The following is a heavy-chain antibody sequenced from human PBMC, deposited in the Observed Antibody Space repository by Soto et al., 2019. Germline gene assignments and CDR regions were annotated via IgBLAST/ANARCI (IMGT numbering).Heavy chain of an antibody. CDR3: ARRVEVSLDYFDS. CDR2: IYHSGRT. Sequence: SETPSLNPPRSGYSLRHGYYSLRWIPPPPGKGLEWIGHIYHSGRTYYNPSLKSRVTISVDTSKNQFSLNLSSVTAADTAVYSCARRVEVSLDYFDSWGQGTPVTVSS. J-gene: IGHJ4*02. D-gene: IGHD2-15*01. CDR1: GYSLRHGYYS. V-gene: IGHV4-30-4*01.